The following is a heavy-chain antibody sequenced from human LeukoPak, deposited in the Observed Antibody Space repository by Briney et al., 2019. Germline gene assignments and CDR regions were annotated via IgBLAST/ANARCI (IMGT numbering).Heavy chain of an antibody. CDR1: GYTFTGYY. J-gene: IGHJ4*02. CDR3: ATMCLGVWFGDELDY. CDR2: INPNSGGT. V-gene: IGHV1-2*02. Sequence: ASVKVSCKASGYTFTGYYMHWVRQAPGQGLEWMGWINPNSGGTNYAQKFQGRVTMTRDTSISTAYMELSRLRSDDTAVYYCATMCLGVWFGDELDYWGQGTLVTVSS. D-gene: IGHD3-10*01.